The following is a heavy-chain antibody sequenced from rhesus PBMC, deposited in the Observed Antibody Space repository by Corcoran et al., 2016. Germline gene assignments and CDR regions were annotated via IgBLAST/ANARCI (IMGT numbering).Heavy chain of an antibody. Sequence: EVHLVESGGALVQPGGSLRLACGASGFTFSSSAMHWVRQASGKGLEWGGRIRSKSNNYETGYAASVKGRFTISRDNAKNSLFLQMNSLRAEDTAVYYCTRVSLSRYNIWAGYFDCWGQGVLVTVSS. CDR1: GFTFSSSA. V-gene: IGHV3-118*01. CDR2: IRSKSNNYET. D-gene: IGHD3-3*01. J-gene: IGHJ4*01. CDR3: TRVSLSRYNIWAGYFDC.